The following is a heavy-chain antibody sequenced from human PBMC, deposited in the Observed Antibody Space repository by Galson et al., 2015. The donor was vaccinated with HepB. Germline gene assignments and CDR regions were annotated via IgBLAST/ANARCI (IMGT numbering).Heavy chain of an antibody. CDR1: GFTVSSNY. D-gene: IGHD3-22*01. Sequence: SLRLSCAASGFTVSSNYMNWVRQAPGKGLEYVSVIYSDGRTYYPDSVKGRFTVFRDSSKNTLYLQMNNLRAEDTAVYYCARARASSDYRDFWGQGTLVTVSS. CDR3: ARARASSDYRDF. V-gene: IGHV3-53*01. J-gene: IGHJ4*02. CDR2: IYSDGRT.